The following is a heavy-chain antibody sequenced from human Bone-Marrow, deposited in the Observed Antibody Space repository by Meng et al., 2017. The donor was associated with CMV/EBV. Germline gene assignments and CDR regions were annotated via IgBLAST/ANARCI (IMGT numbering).Heavy chain of an antibody. CDR2: IRYDGSNK. V-gene: IGHV3-30*02. CDR1: GFTFSDYG. D-gene: IGHD6-6*01. CDR3: ARTIAARPSYYYYGMDV. Sequence: GGSLRLSCAASGFTFSDYGMHWVRQAPGKGLEWVTFIRYDGSNKYYADSVKGRFTISRDNSKNTLYLQMNSLRAEDTAVYYCARTIAARPSYYYYGMDVWGQGTTVTVSS. J-gene: IGHJ6*02.